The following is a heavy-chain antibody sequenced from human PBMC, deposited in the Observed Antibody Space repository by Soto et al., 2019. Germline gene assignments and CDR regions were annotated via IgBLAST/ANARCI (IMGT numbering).Heavy chain of an antibody. D-gene: IGHD1-26*01. CDR1: GYTFDSNW. V-gene: IGHV5-51*01. Sequence: PGASLKISCQTAGYTFDSNWIGWVRQMPGKGLEWMGIIYPGDSETRYSPSFQGQVTFSVDKSLKTAYLQWRSLQASDTAMYYCARLWDSWGEPHYFDAWGQGTAVSVSS. CDR3: ARLWDSWGEPHYFDA. CDR2: IYPGDSET. J-gene: IGHJ4*02.